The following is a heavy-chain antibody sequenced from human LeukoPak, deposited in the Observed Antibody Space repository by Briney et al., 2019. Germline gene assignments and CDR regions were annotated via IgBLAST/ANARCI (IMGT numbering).Heavy chain of an antibody. Sequence: GGSLRLSCAASGFTFSIYGMHWVRQAPGKGLEWGAVISYDGSNKYYAAPVKGRFTISRDNSKDKLYLQMNSLRAEDTAVYYCAKASSGSYEPAFDIWGQGTMVTVSS. V-gene: IGHV3-30*18. CDR3: AKASSGSYEPAFDI. J-gene: IGHJ3*02. D-gene: IGHD1-26*01. CDR1: GFTFSIYG. CDR2: ISYDGSNK.